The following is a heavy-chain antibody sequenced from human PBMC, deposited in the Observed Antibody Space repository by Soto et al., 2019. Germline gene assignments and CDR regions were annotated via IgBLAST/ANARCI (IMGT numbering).Heavy chain of an antibody. CDR3: ARGQRGYYYYGMDV. V-gene: IGHV3-30-3*01. Sequence: GGSLRLSCAASGFTFSSYAMHWVRQAPGKGLEWVAVISYDGSNKYYADSVKGRFTISRDNSKNTLYLQMNSLRAEDTAVYYCARGQRGYYYYGMDVWGQGTTVTVSS. CDR1: GFTFSSYA. CDR2: ISYDGSNK. J-gene: IGHJ6*02.